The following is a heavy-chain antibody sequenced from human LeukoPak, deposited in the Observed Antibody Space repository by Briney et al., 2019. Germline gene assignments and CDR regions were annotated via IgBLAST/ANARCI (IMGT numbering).Heavy chain of an antibody. Sequence: GGSLRLSCAASGFTFSSYWMSWVRQAPGKGLEWVANIKQDGSEKYYVDSVKGRFTVSRDNAKNSLYLQMNSLRAEDTAVYYCARDSYYYDSSGDFGYRGQGTLVTVSS. CDR1: GFTFSSYW. CDR2: IKQDGSEK. J-gene: IGHJ4*02. D-gene: IGHD3-22*01. V-gene: IGHV3-7*01. CDR3: ARDSYYYDSSGDFGY.